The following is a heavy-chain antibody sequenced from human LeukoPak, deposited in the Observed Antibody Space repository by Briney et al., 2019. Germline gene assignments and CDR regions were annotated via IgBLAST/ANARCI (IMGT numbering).Heavy chain of an antibody. V-gene: IGHV3-30*02. CDR2: IRYDGSNK. J-gene: IGHJ5*02. CDR3: AKGGYSSGWLRGNWFDP. D-gene: IGHD6-19*01. CDR1: GFTFSSYG. Sequence: AGGSLRLSCAASGFTFSSYGMHWVRQAPGKGLEWVAFIRYDGSNKYYADSVKGRFTISRDNSKNTLYLQMNSLRAEDTAVYYCAKGGYSSGWLRGNWFDPWGQGTLVTVSS.